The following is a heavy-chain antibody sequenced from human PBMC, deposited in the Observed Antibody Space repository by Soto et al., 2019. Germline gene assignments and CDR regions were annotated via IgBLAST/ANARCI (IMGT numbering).Heavy chain of an antibody. V-gene: IGHV2-5*02. D-gene: IGHD5-12*01. CDR2: IYWDDDK. CDR1: GFSLTSGVG. J-gene: IGHJ4*02. CDR3: AHIDPEIVTVGGHGGFDY. Sequence: QITLKESGPTLVRPPQTLTLTCTFSGFSLTSGVGVGWIRQPPGKALEWRALIYWDDDKRYSPSLKNRLTITKDTSKNHVVLTMTNVGPVDTATYFCAHIDPEIVTVGGHGGFDYWGQGTLVTVSS.